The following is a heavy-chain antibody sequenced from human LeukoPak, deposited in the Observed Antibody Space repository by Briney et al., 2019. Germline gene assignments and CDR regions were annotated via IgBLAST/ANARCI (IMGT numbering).Heavy chain of an antibody. Sequence: SSETLSLTCTVSGGSISSYYWSWIRQPPGKGLEWIAYIYYSGNTNYNPSLKSRVTLSLDTSKNQFSLKLTSVTAADTAVYYCATGGDRRKVGYWGQGTLVTVSS. CDR1: GGSISSYY. D-gene: IGHD2-21*02. CDR3: ATGGDRRKVGY. J-gene: IGHJ4*02. CDR2: IYYSGNT. V-gene: IGHV4-59*08.